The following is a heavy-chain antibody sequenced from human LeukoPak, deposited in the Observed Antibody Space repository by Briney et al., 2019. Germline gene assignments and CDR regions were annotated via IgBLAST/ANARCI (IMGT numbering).Heavy chain of an antibody. J-gene: IGHJ4*02. CDR2: ISSSGSST. CDR3: ASKGGN. CDR1: GFTFSDYY. D-gene: IGHD2-15*01. V-gene: IGHV3-11*03. Sequence: PGGSLRLSCAASGFTFSDYYMIWIRQAPGKGLEWISYISSSGSSTRYADSVKGRFTISRDNTRNSLYLQMTSLRADDTAVYYCASKGGNWGQGTLVTVSS.